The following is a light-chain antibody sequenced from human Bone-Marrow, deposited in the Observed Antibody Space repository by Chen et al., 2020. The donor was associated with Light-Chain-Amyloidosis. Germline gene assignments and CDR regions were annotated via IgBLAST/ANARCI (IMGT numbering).Light chain of an antibody. CDR1: NIASTS. J-gene: IGLJ3*02. CDR2: DDS. Sequence: SYVPTEPSSVSVAPGQAATIACGGNNIASTSVHWYQQTPGQAPLLVVYDDSARPSGIPERLSGSNSGNTATLTISRVEAGDEADYYCQVWDRSSDRPVFGGGTKLTVL. V-gene: IGLV3-21*02. CDR3: QVWDRSSDRPV.